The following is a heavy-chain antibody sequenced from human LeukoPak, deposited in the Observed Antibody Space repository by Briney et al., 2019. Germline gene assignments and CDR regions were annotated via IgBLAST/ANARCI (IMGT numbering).Heavy chain of an antibody. CDR3: AKDITKETYYDILTGYYPGLNYFDY. D-gene: IGHD3-9*01. V-gene: IGHV3-43D*03. J-gene: IGHJ4*02. Sequence: GGSLRLSCAASGFTFDDYAMHWVRQAPGKGLEWVSLISWDGGSTYYADSVKGRFTISRDNSKNSLYLQMNSLRAEDTALYYCAKDITKETYYDILTGYYPGLNYFDYWGQGTLVTVSS. CDR1: GFTFDDYA. CDR2: ISWDGGST.